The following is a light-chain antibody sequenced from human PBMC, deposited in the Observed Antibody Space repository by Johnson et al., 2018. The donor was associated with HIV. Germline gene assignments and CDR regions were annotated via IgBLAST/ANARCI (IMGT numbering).Light chain of an antibody. J-gene: IGLJ1*01. Sequence: QSVLTQPPSVSAAPGQKVTISCSGSNSNIGNNYVSWYQQLPGPAPKLLIYDNNKRPSGIPDRFSGSKSGTSATLGITGLQTGDEADYYFGTWDSSLSAGTVFGTGTKVTVL. CDR1: NSNIGNNY. CDR3: GTWDSSLSAGTV. V-gene: IGLV1-51*01. CDR2: DNN.